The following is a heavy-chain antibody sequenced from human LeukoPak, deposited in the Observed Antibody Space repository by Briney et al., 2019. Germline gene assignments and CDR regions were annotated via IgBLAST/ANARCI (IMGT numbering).Heavy chain of an antibody. J-gene: IGHJ3*02. Sequence: GRSLRLSCAASGFTLSSYGMHWVRQAPGKGLEWVAVIWYDGSNKYYADSVKGRFTISRDNSKNTLYLQMNSLRAEDTAVYYCARDLRTHRSAAYDAFDIWGQGTMVTVSS. CDR2: IWYDGSNK. CDR1: GFTLSSYG. D-gene: IGHD1-14*01. CDR3: ARDLRTHRSAAYDAFDI. V-gene: IGHV3-33*01.